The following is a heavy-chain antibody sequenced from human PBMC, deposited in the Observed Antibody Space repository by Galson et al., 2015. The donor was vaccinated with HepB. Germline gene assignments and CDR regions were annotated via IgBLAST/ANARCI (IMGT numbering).Heavy chain of an antibody. D-gene: IGHD4-17*01. CDR2: IIPIFGTA. J-gene: IGHJ4*02. CDR1: GGTFSSYA. Sequence: SVKVSCKASGGTFSSYAISWVRQAPGQGLEWMGGIIPIFGTANYAQKFQGRVTITADKSTSTAYMELSSLRSEDTAVYYCARERGRGAVTYFDYWGQGTLVTVSS. V-gene: IGHV1-69*06. CDR3: ARERGRGAVTYFDY.